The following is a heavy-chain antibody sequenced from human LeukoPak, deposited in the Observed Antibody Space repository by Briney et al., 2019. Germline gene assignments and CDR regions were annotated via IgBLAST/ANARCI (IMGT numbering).Heavy chain of an antibody. V-gene: IGHV3-74*01. Sequence: GGTLRLSCAASGFTFSSNWMHWVRQAPGKGLVWVSRINSDGSYTTYADSVKGRFTISRDNTKNTLYLQMNSLRAEDTAVYYCARGISSGYFWFDPWGQGTLVTVSS. CDR2: INSDGSYT. CDR1: GFTFSSNW. J-gene: IGHJ5*02. CDR3: ARGISSGYFWFDP. D-gene: IGHD3-22*01.